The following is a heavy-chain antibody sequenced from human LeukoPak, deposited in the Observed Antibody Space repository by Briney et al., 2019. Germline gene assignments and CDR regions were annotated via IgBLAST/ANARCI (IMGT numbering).Heavy chain of an antibody. Sequence: SETLSLTCTVSGGSISSSSYYWGWIRQPPGKGLEWIGEIYHSGSTNYNPSLKSRVTISVDKSKNQFSLKLSSVTAADTAVYYCARDSAPFYGSSWYLGAFDIWGQGTMVTVSS. J-gene: IGHJ3*02. V-gene: IGHV4-39*07. CDR2: IYHSGST. CDR3: ARDSAPFYGSSWYLGAFDI. D-gene: IGHD6-13*01. CDR1: GGSISSSSYY.